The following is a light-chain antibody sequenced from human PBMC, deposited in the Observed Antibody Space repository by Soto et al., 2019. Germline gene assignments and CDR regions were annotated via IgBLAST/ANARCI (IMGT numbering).Light chain of an antibody. V-gene: IGKV3-15*01. CDR1: QSVSSN. CDR2: GAS. CDR3: QQCNNWPT. J-gene: IGKJ1*01. Sequence: EIVMTQSPATLSVSPGERATLSCRASQSVSSNLAWYQQKPGQAPRLLIYGASTRATGIPARFSGSGSGTEVTLTISSLQSEDFAVYYCQQCNNWPTFGQGTKVEI.